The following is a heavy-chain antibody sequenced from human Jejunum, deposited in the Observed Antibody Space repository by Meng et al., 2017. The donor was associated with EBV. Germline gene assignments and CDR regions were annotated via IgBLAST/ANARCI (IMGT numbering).Heavy chain of an antibody. Sequence: VQLLAAGGEVKKPGASVKVSCKASGYTFTSYDINWVRQATGQGPEWMGWMSPNSGNTGYAQKFQGRVTMTRDTSISTAYMELSSLRSEDTAVYYCARGVAAGFDYWGQGTLVTVSS. CDR3: ARGVAAGFDY. CDR1: GYTFTSYD. D-gene: IGHD6-13*01. V-gene: IGHV1-8*02. J-gene: IGHJ4*02. CDR2: MSPNSGNT.